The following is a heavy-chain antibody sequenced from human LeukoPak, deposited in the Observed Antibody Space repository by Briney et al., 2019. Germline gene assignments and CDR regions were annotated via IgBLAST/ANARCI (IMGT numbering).Heavy chain of an antibody. V-gene: IGHV3-23*01. CDR3: AKGFYDSSGYSAEYFQH. CDR1: GFTFSSYA. D-gene: IGHD3-22*01. CDR2: ISGSGGST. J-gene: IGHJ1*01. Sequence: GGSLRLSCAASGFTFSSYAMSWVRQVPGKGLEWVSAISGSGGSTFYADSVKGRFTVSRDNSKNTLFLQMNSLRAEDTAIYYCAKGFYDSSGYSAEYFQHWGQGTLVTVSS.